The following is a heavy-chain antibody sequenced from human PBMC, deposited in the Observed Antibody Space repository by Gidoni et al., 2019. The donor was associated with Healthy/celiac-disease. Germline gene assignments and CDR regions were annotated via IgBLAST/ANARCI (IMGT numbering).Heavy chain of an antibody. Sequence: EVQLVESGGGLVQPGGSLRLSCAASGFTFRSYSMNWVRQAPGKGLEWVSYISSSSSTIYYADSVKGRFNISRDNAKNSLYLQMNSLRDEDTAVYYCARDSGWSNIGYYYYGMDVWGQGTTVTVSS. D-gene: IGHD6-19*01. CDR2: ISSSSSTI. CDR1: GFTFRSYS. J-gene: IGHJ6*02. CDR3: ARDSGWSNIGYYYYGMDV. V-gene: IGHV3-48*02.